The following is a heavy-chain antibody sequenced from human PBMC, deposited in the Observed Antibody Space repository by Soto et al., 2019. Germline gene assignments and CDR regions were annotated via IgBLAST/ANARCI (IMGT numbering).Heavy chain of an antibody. CDR3: AMGTGSSWFDT. CDR2: INVKNVDT. V-gene: IGHV1-2*02. D-gene: IGHD3-10*01. CDR1: GYTFTDHY. J-gene: IGHJ5*02. Sequence: VQLVQSGAEVKGPGASVKVSCKTSGYTFTDHYIHWVRQAPGQGLEWMGWINVKNVDTKYAQRFQDSVILTRDSSNATTHLERTRLTSDDPAVYHCAMGTGSSWFDTWGQGTQVTVSS.